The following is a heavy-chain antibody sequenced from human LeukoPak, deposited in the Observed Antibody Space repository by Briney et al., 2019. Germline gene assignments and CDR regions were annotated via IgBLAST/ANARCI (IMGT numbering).Heavy chain of an antibody. Sequence: GGSLRLSCAASGFTFSDYYMSWLRQAPGKGLEWVSYISSSGSTRYYADSVTGRFTISRDNAKNPLYLQMNSLKAEDTAVYYCARGGGDYGDYLDAFDIWGQGTMVTVSS. CDR3: ARGGGDYGDYLDAFDI. J-gene: IGHJ3*02. D-gene: IGHD4-17*01. V-gene: IGHV3-11*04. CDR1: GFTFSDYY. CDR2: ISSSGSTR.